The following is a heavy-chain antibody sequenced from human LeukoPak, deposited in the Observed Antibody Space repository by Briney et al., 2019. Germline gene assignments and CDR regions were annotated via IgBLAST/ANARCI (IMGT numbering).Heavy chain of an antibody. D-gene: IGHD2-15*01. CDR3: ARSCSGGSCYAQH. V-gene: IGHV4-59*08. J-gene: IGHJ1*01. Sequence: SETLSLTCAVYGGSFSSYYWSWIRQPPGKGLEWIGYIYYSGSTNYNPSLKSRVTISVDTSKNQLSLKLSSVTAADTAVYYCARSCSGGSCYAQHWGQGTLVTVSS. CDR2: IYYSGST. CDR1: GGSFSSYY.